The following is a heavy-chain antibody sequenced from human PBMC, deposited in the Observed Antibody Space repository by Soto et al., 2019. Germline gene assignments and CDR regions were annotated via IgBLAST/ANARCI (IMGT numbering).Heavy chain of an antibody. V-gene: IGHV3-23*01. CDR3: AKEGPAGPFDY. CDR2: ISGSGGST. Sequence: GGSLRLSCAASGFTFSSYAMSWVRQAPGKGLEWVSAISGSGGSTYYADYVKGRFTIYRDNSKNSLFLQMNSLRAEDTAVYYCAKEGPAGPFDYWGQGTLVTVSS. D-gene: IGHD2-2*01. CDR1: GFTFSSYA. J-gene: IGHJ4*02.